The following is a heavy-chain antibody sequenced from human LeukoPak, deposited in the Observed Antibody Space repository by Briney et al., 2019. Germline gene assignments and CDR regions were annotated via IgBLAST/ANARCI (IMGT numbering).Heavy chain of an antibody. CDR3: ARHSGSYLKSALHI. J-gene: IGHJ3*02. Sequence: SETLSLTCAVYGGSFSGYYWSWIRQPPGKGLEWIGEINHSGSTNYNPSLKSRVTISVDTSKNQFSLELTSVTAADTAVYYCARHSGSYLKSALHIWGQGTMVTVSS. CDR1: GGSFSGYY. D-gene: IGHD1-26*01. CDR2: INHSGST. V-gene: IGHV4-34*01.